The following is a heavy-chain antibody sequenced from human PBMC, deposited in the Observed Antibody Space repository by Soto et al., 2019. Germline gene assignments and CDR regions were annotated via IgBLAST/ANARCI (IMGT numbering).Heavy chain of an antibody. CDR2: IYPGDSDT. CDR1: GYSFTSYW. CDR3: ATPPGIAAAGYYGMDV. Sequence: GESLKISCKGSGYSFTSYWIGWVRQMPGKGLEWMGIIYPGDSDTRYSPSFQGQVTISADKSISTAYLQWSSLKASDTAMYYCATPPGIAAAGYYGMDVWGQGTTVTVSS. J-gene: IGHJ6*02. V-gene: IGHV5-51*01. D-gene: IGHD6-13*01.